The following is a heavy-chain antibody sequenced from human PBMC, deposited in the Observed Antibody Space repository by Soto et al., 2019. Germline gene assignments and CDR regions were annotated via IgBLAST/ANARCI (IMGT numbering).Heavy chain of an antibody. CDR3: ARDRITTRGDAFDL. Sequence: QVQLVQSGAEVRKPGSSVKVSCKAPGGTFSTYIISWVRQAPGQGLEWMGRIIPIPDITNYAQKFQGRVTIPADRSTSTAYIELTSLKSEETAVYYCARDRITTRGDAFDLWGQGTLVTVSS. CDR2: IIPIPDIT. V-gene: IGHV1-69*08. CDR1: GGTFSTYI. D-gene: IGHD3-3*01. J-gene: IGHJ3*01.